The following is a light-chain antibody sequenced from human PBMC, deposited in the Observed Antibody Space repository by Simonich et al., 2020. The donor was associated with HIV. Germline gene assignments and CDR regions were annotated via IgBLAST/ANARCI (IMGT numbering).Light chain of an antibody. CDR3: QQYNNWPRT. Sequence: EIVMTQSPATLSVSPGERATLSCRASPSVSSNLAVYQQKPGQAPRLLIYGASTRATGIPARFSGSGSGTEFTLTISSMQSEDFAVYYCQQYNNWPRTFGQGTKVEIK. V-gene: IGKV3-15*01. CDR1: PSVSSN. CDR2: GAS. J-gene: IGKJ1*01.